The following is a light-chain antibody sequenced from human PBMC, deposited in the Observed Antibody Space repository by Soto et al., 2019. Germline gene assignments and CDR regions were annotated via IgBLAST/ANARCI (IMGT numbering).Light chain of an antibody. J-gene: IGLJ3*02. V-gene: IGLV2-18*02. CDR1: SSDVGSYNR. CDR3: ASYTSSRTWV. Sequence: QSALTQPPSVSGSPGQSVTISCTGTSSDVGSYNRVSWYQQPPGTAPKLMIYEVTNRPSGVPNRFSASKSGNTASLTISGLQAEYEAEYYCASYTSSRTWVFGGGTKLTVL. CDR2: EVT.